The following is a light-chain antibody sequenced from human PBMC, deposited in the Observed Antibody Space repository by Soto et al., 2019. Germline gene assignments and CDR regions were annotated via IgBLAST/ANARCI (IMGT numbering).Light chain of an antibody. V-gene: IGKV3D-15*01. J-gene: IGKJ2*01. CDR2: GAS. Sequence: EVVMTQSPATLSVSPGERATLSCRASESVNSNLAWYQQKPGQAPRLLIDGASTRATGIPARFSGSGSGTDFILTISSLQSEDFAVYYCQQYNFWPPMYTFGQGTKLEIK. CDR3: QQYNFWPPMYT. CDR1: ESVNSN.